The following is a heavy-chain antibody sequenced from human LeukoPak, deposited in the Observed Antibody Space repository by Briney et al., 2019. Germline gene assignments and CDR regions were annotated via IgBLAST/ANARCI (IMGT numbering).Heavy chain of an antibody. CDR3: ARSITSSWYGDFQH. J-gene: IGHJ1*01. CDR2: IYYSGST. V-gene: IGHV4-59*01. CDR1: GGSMSGYF. D-gene: IGHD6-13*01. Sequence: SETLSLTCTVSGGSMSGYFWSWIRQPPGRGLEWIGYIYYSGSTNYNPSLKSRVTISVDTSKNQFSLKLSSVTAADTAVYYCARSITSSWYGDFQHWGQGTLVTVSS.